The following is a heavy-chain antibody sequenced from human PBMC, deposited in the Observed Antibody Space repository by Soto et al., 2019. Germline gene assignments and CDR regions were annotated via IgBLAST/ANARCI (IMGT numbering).Heavy chain of an antibody. J-gene: IGHJ5*02. D-gene: IGHD1-1*01. CDR1: GYTFTSYY. CDR3: FLYNWKKNWFDP. CDR2: INPSGGST. V-gene: IGHV1-46*01. Sequence: ASVTVSCKASGYTFTSYYMHWVRQAPGQGLEWMGIINPSGGSTSYAQKFQGRVTMTRDTSTSTVYMELSSLRSEDTAVYYRFLYNWKKNWFDPWGPGTLVTISS.